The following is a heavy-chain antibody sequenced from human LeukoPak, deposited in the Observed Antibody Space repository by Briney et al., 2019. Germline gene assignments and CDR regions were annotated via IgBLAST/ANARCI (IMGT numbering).Heavy chain of an antibody. J-gene: IGHJ3*02. CDR1: GDSISTYY. Sequence: SETLSLTCAVSGDSISTYYWSWIRQSPGKGLEWIGYIYSSGTTNNNPSLRSRVTMSLDTSKNQFSLRLSSVTAADTALYYCARVRNSPDAFDIWSHGTMVTVSS. V-gene: IGHV4-59*01. CDR2: IYSSGTT. D-gene: IGHD1-14*01. CDR3: ARVRNSPDAFDI.